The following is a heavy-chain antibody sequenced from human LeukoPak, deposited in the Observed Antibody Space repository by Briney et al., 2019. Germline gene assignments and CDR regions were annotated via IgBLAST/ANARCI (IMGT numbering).Heavy chain of an antibody. J-gene: IGHJ4*02. V-gene: IGHV4-34*01. CDR2: INHSGST. D-gene: IGHD6-6*01. CDR1: VGSFSGYY. CDR3: ARGTLPRLVYFDY. Sequence: PSETLTLTCAVYVGSFSGYYWSGIRQPPEKGLEWIGDINHSGSTNYNPSLKSRVTITVDTSKYKFTLTLSSVTAADAAVYYCARGTLPRLVYFDYWGQGTLVTVYS.